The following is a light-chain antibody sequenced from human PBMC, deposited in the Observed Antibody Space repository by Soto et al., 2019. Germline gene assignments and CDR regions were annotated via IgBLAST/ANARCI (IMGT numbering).Light chain of an antibody. V-gene: IGLV2-14*01. CDR2: DVS. CDR3: SSYTSTNSV. CDR1: DSDIGAYNY. J-gene: IGLJ2*01. Sequence: HSVLTQPASVSGSPGQSITISCTGTDSDIGAYNYVSWYQQHPGKAPKLMIYDVSIRPSAVSNRFSGSKSGNTASLTISGLQPEDEADYFCSSYTSTNSVFGGGTKLTVL.